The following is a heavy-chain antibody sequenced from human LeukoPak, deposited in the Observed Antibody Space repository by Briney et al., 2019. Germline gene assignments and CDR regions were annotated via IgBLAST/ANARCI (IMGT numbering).Heavy chain of an antibody. Sequence: ASVTVSCKASGYTFTSYDINWVRQATGQALEWMGWMNPNSGNTGYAQKFQGRVTMTRNTSISTAYMELNSLRSEDTAVDYCARGRAYDFWSGRLDYYYGMDVWGQGTTVTVSS. CDR1: GYTFTSYD. D-gene: IGHD3-3*01. V-gene: IGHV1-8*01. J-gene: IGHJ6*02. CDR3: ARGRAYDFWSGRLDYYYGMDV. CDR2: MNPNSGNT.